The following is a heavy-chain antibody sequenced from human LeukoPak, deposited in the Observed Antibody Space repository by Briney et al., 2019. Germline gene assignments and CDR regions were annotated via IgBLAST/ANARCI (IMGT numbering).Heavy chain of an antibody. V-gene: IGHV3-23*01. D-gene: IGHD2-21*01. CDR2: ISASGGVT. CDR1: GFTFSSYA. CDR3: ARGRATYCFDY. Sequence: PGGSLGLSCAASGFTFSSYAMSWVRQVPGKGLEWVSSISASGGVTHYADSVKGRFTISRDNSKNTLYLQRSSLRAEDTAVYYCARGRATYCFDYWGQGTLVTVSS. J-gene: IGHJ4*02.